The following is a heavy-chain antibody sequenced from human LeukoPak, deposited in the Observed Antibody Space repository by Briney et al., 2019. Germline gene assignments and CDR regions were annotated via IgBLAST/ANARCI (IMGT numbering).Heavy chain of an antibody. J-gene: IGHJ3*02. V-gene: IGHV3-15*01. Sequence: PAGSLRLSCAASGFTFSNAWMSWVRQAPGKGLEWVGRIKSKTDGGTTDYAAPVKGRFTISRDDSKNTLYLQMNSLKTEDTAVYYCTTFYGGNPPDAFDIWGQGTMVTVSS. CDR3: TTFYGGNPPDAFDI. CDR2: IKSKTDGGTT. D-gene: IGHD4-23*01. CDR1: GFTFSNAW.